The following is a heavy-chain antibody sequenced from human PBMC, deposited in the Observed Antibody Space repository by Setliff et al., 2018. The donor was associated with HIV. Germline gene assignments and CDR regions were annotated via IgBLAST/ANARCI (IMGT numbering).Heavy chain of an antibody. V-gene: IGHV4-59*08. CDR3: ARHRQISDWFDP. Sequence: SLTCIVSGAPISSGTWSWIRQPPGKGLQWIGIMNSKGESFYNASFTNGVLISIDTSKNRFSLTMTSVTAADTAVYYCARHRQISDWFDPWGQGILVTVSS. D-gene: IGHD3-10*01. J-gene: IGHJ5*02. CDR2: MNSKGES. CDR1: GAPISSGT.